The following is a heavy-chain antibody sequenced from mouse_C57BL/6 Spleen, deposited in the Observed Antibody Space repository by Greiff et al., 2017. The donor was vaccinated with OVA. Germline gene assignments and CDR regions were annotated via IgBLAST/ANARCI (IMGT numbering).Heavy chain of an antibody. CDR1: GYTFTSYW. D-gene: IGHD4-1*01. CDR2: INPSNGGT. CDR3: ATSSGTLYAMDY. V-gene: IGHV1-53*01. Sequence: QVQLQQPGTELVKPGASVKLSCKASGYTFTSYWMHWVKQRPGQGLEWIGNINPSNGGTNYNEKFKSKATLTVDKSSSTAYMQLSSLTSEDSAVYYFATSSGTLYAMDYWGQGTSVTVSS. J-gene: IGHJ4*01.